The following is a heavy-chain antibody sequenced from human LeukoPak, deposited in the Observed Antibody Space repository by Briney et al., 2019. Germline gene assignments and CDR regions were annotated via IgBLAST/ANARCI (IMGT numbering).Heavy chain of an antibody. CDR3: ARQRLAWFGEPNSGFDY. Sequence: ASETLSLTCTVSGGSIGLYYWSWIRQPPGKGLEWIGYIYYSGSTNYNPSLKSRVTISVDTSKNQFSLKLNSVTAADTAVYYCARQRLAWFGEPNSGFDYWGQGSLVTVSS. J-gene: IGHJ4*02. V-gene: IGHV4-59*08. CDR1: GGSIGLYY. CDR2: IYYSGST. D-gene: IGHD3-10*01.